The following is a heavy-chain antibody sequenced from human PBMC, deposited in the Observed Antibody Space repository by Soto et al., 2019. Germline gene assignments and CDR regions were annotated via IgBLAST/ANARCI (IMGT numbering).Heavy chain of an antibody. D-gene: IGHD2-8*01. V-gene: IGHV4-59*01. Sequence: PSETLSLTCTVSGGSISSYYWSWIRQPPGKGLEWIGYIYYSGSTNYNPSLKSRVTISVDTSKNQFSLKLSSVTAADTAVYYCARDSGDCTNGVCTWFDPWGQGTLVTVSS. CDR1: GGSISSYY. J-gene: IGHJ5*02. CDR3: ARDSGDCTNGVCTWFDP. CDR2: IYYSGST.